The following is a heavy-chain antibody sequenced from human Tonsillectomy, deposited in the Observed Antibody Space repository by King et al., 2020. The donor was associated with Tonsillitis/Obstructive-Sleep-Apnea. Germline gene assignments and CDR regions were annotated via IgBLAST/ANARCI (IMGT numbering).Heavy chain of an antibody. CDR2: IYWDDDK. CDR3: AHRHIITIFGVVINGAHGFDI. V-gene: IGHV2-5*02. Sequence: QLTLKESGPTLVKPTQTLTLTCTFSGFSLGTSGVGVGWIRQPPGKALEWLALIYWDDDKRYSPSLKTRLTITKDTSKNQVVLTMTNMDPVDTATYFCAHRHIITIFGVVINGAHGFDIWGQGTMVTVSS. CDR1: GFSLGTSGVG. J-gene: IGHJ3*02. D-gene: IGHD3-3*01.